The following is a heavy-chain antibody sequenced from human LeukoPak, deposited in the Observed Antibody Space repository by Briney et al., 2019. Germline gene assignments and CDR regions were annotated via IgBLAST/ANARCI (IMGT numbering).Heavy chain of an antibody. CDR3: ARDRPAGYSSGWLLQ. V-gene: IGHV1-2*02. Sequence: GASVKVSCKASGYTFTGYYMHWVRQAPGQELEWMGWINPNSGGTNYAQKFQGRVTMTRDTSISTAYMELSRLRSDDTAVYYCARDRPAGYSSGWLLQWGQGTLVTVSS. CDR2: INPNSGGT. D-gene: IGHD6-19*01. CDR1: GYTFTGYY. J-gene: IGHJ4*02.